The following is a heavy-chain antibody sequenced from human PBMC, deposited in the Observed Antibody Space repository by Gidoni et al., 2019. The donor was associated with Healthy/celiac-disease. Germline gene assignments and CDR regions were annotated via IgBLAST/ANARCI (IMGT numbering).Heavy chain of an antibody. CDR1: GFTFRDYY. CDR3: ARDGIAVTTRRKSYYYYYMDV. Sequence: QVQLVESGGGLVKPGGSLRLSCAASGFTFRDYYMSWIRQAPGKGRGWVSYISSSSSYTKYADSVKGRFTISRDNAKNSLYLQMNSLRAEDTAVYYCARDGIAVTTRRKSYYYYYMDVWGKGTTVTVSS. V-gene: IGHV3-11*06. CDR2: ISSSSSYT. D-gene: IGHD6-19*01. J-gene: IGHJ6*03.